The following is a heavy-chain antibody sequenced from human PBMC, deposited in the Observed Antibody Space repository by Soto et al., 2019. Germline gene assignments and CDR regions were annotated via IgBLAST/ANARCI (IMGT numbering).Heavy chain of an antibody. Sequence: QVQLVQSGAEVKKPGASVKVSCKASGYTFTSYDINWVRQATRQGLEWMGWMNPNSGNTGYAQKFQGRVTMTRNTSISTAYMELSSLRSEDTAVYYCARAHDYGDFWYFDLWGRGTLVTVSS. V-gene: IGHV1-8*01. CDR2: MNPNSGNT. CDR3: ARAHDYGDFWYFDL. J-gene: IGHJ2*01. D-gene: IGHD4-17*01. CDR1: GYTFTSYD.